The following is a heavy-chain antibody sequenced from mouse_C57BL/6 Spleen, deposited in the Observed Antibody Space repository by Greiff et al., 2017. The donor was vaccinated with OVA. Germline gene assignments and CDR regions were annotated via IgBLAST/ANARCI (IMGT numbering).Heavy chain of an antibody. D-gene: IGHD1-1*01. CDR1: GYAFSSSW. J-gene: IGHJ2*01. CDR3: ARSSGSSYFDY. Sequence: QVQLQQSGPELVKPGASVKISCTASGYAFSSSWMNWVKQRPGKGLEWIGRIYPGDGDTNYNGKFKGKATLTADKSSSTAYMQLSSLTSEDSAVYFCARSSGSSYFDYWGQGTTLTVSS. CDR2: IYPGDGDT. V-gene: IGHV1-82*01.